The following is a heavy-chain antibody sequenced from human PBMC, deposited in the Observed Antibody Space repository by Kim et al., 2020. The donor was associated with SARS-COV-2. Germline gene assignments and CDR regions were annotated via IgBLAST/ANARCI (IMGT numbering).Heavy chain of an antibody. CDR2: IYYSGST. D-gene: IGHD6-19*01. J-gene: IGHJ4*02. CDR1: GGSISSYY. V-gene: IGHV4-59*01. CDR3: AGSYSSGWYENY. Sequence: SETLSLTCTVSGGSISSYYWSWIRQPPGKGLEWIGYIYYSGSTNYNPSLKSRVTISVDTSKNQFSLKLSSVTAADTAVYYCAGSYSSGWYENYWGQGTL.